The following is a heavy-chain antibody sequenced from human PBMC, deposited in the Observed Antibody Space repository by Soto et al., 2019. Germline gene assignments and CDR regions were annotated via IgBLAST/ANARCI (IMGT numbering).Heavy chain of an antibody. CDR2: ISYDGSNK. V-gene: IGHV3-30*18. D-gene: IGHD5-18*01. CDR1: GFTFSSYG. Sequence: GGSLRLSCAASGFTFSSYGMHWVRQAPGKGLEWVAVISYDGSNKYYADSVKGRFTISRDNSKNTLYLQMNSLRVEDTAVYYCAKDQGGGYSYDLDVWGQGTTVTVSS. CDR3: AKDQGGGYSYDLDV. J-gene: IGHJ6*02.